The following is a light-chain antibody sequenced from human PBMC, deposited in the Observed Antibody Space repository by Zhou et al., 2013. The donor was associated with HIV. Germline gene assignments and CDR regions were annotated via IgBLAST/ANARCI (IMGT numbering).Light chain of an antibody. CDR1: QSVGSR. Sequence: EIVMTQSPATLSVSPGERATLSCRASQSVGSRLAWYQQKPGQPPRLLIYDASTRATGVPVRFSGSGSGTEFTLTIAGLQSEDVAVYYCQQYNRWPPLTFGGGTQVEIK. V-gene: IGKV3-15*01. J-gene: IGKJ4*01. CDR3: QQYNRWPPLT. CDR2: DAS.